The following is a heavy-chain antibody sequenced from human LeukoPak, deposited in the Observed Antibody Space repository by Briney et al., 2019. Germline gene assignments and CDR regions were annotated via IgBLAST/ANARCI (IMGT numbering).Heavy chain of an antibody. V-gene: IGHV7-4-1*02. CDR1: GYTFTSYA. CDR2: INTNTGNP. Sequence: ASVKVSCKASGYTFTSYAMNWVRQAPGQGLECMGWINTNTGNPTYAQGFTGRFVFSLDTSVSTAYLQISSLKAEDTAVYYCARELPYYGGKSYYFDYWGQGTLVTVSS. J-gene: IGHJ4*02. D-gene: IGHD4-23*01. CDR3: ARELPYYGGKSYYFDY.